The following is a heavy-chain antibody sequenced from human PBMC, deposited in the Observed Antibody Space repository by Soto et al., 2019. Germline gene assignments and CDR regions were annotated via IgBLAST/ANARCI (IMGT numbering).Heavy chain of an antibody. CDR3: ARHVPTYDAFDI. J-gene: IGHJ3*02. V-gene: IGHV5-51*01. CDR1: GYSFTNYW. Sequence: GESLKNSCKGSGYSFTNYWIGWGGQMPGKGLEWMGIIYPGDSDTRYSPSFQGQVTISADKSISTAYLQWSSLKASDTAMYYCARHVPTYDAFDIWGQGTMVTVSS. CDR2: IYPGDSDT.